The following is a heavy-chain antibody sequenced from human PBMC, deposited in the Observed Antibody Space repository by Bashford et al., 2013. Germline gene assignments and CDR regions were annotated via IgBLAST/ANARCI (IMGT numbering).Heavy chain of an antibody. Sequence: SETLSLTCTVSGGSISSGSYYWSWIRQPAGKGLEWIGRIYTSGSTNYNPSLKSRVTMSVDTSKNQFSLKLSSVTAADTAVYYCARDLAYSTMVQGVWEGDYFDYWGQGTLVTVSS. CDR1: GGSISSGSYY. D-gene: IGHD3-10*01. J-gene: IGHJ4*02. CDR2: IYTSGST. V-gene: IGHV4-61*02. CDR3: ARDLAYSTMVQGVWEGDYFDY.